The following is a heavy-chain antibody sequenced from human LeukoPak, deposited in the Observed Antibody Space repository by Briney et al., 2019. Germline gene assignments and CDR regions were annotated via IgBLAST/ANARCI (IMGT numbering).Heavy chain of an antibody. CDR1: GFTFSSYA. J-gene: IGHJ4*02. D-gene: IGHD5-18*01. Sequence: GGSLRLPCAASGFTFSSYAMSWVRQAPGKGLEWVSAISGSGGSTYYADSVKGRFTISRDNSKNTLYLQMNSLRAEDTAVYYCAKAQYSYGLTSPDYWGQGTLVTVSS. V-gene: IGHV3-23*01. CDR3: AKAQYSYGLTSPDY. CDR2: ISGSGGST.